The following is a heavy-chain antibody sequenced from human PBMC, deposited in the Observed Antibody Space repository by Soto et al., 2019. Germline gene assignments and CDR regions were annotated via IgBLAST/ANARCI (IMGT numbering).Heavy chain of an antibody. Sequence: GGSLRLSCAASQFTFSSFGRNWVRKPPGKGLEWVSSISSGSTYIYYADSVKGRFTVSRDSAKNSLYLQVNSLRAEDTAVYYCARGLGDILAGYTLYFYGMDVWGQGTTVTVSS. CDR2: ISSGSTYI. CDR1: QFTFSSFG. V-gene: IGHV3-21*01. CDR3: ARGLGDILAGYTLYFYGMDV. D-gene: IGHD3-9*01. J-gene: IGHJ6*02.